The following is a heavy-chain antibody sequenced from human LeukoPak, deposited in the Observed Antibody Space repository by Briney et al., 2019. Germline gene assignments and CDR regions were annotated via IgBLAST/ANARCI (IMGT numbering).Heavy chain of an antibody. CDR2: ISSDGSST. V-gene: IGHV3-74*01. Sequence: GGSLRLSCAASGFTFSDYWMHWVRQAPGRGLVWVSRISSDGSSTSYADSVKGRFTISRDNAKNTLCLQMNSLRAEDTAVYYCATTPDSNWYYFDYWGQGALVTVSS. CDR1: GFTFSDYW. CDR3: ATTPDSNWYYFDY. D-gene: IGHD6-13*01. J-gene: IGHJ4*02.